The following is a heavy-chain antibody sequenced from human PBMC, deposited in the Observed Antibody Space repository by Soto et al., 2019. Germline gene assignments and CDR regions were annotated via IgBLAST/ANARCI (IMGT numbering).Heavy chain of an antibody. J-gene: IGHJ6*02. Sequence: ASVKVSCKASGYTFTGYHMHWVRQAPGQGLEWMGWINPDSGGTNYAQKFQDWVTMTRDTSISTVYLELNRLRSDDTAVYYCARDRGSGYYYFGMDVWGQGTTVTSP. D-gene: IGHD1-26*01. CDR2: INPDSGGT. CDR1: GYTFTGYH. V-gene: IGHV1-2*04. CDR3: ARDRGSGYYYFGMDV.